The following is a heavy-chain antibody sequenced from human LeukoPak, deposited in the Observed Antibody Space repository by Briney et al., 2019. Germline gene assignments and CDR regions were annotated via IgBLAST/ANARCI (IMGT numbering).Heavy chain of an antibody. CDR3: ARGHTFGGVIVN. Sequence: GGSLRLSCAASGFTFSSYWMHWVRQAPGKGLVWVSRINSDGSSTSYADSVKGRFTISRDNAKNTLYLQMNSLRAEDTAAYYCARGHTFGGVIVNWGQGTLVTVSS. D-gene: IGHD3-16*01. CDR2: INSDGSST. CDR1: GFTFSSYW. J-gene: IGHJ4*02. V-gene: IGHV3-74*01.